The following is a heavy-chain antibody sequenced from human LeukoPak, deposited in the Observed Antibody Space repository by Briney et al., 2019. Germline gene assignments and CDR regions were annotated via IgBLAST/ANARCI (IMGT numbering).Heavy chain of an antibody. J-gene: IGHJ5*02. Sequence: GGSLRLSCAASGFTFSSYWMSWVRQAPGKGLEWVANIKQDGSEKYYVDSVKGRFTISRDNAKNSLYLQMNSLRAEDTAVYYCARSRKPPSTWFDPWGQGTLVTVSS. CDR3: ARSRKPPSTWFDP. CDR2: IKQDGSEK. CDR1: GFTFSSYW. V-gene: IGHV3-7*01.